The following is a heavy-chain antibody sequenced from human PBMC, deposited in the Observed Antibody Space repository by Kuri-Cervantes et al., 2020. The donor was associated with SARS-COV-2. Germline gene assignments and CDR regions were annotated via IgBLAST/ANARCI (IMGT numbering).Heavy chain of an antibody. D-gene: IGHD3-3*01. J-gene: IGHJ4*02. CDR2: ISFDGSNK. Sequence: LSLTCAASGFNFRTYGLHWVRQAPGKGLEWVALISFDGSNKYYADSVKGRFTISRDNSKNTLYLQMSSLRTEDTAVYYCAKDRQNYGFWSGLDYWGQGTLVTVSS. V-gene: IGHV3-30*18. CDR3: AKDRQNYGFWSGLDY. CDR1: GFNFRTYG.